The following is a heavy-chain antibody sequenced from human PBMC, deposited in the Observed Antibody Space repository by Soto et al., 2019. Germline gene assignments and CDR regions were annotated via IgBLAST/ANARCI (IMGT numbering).Heavy chain of an antibody. CDR3: ARRGNSGYDYFDY. V-gene: IGHV3-33*01. D-gene: IGHD5-12*01. Sequence: AGSLTLSCPASGSTFSSFGMPCVRPAPSKGLEWVAVIWYDGSNKYYADSVKGRFTISRDNSKNTLYLQMNSLRAEDTAVYYCARRGNSGYDYFDYWGQGTLVTVSS. J-gene: IGHJ4*02. CDR2: IWYDGSNK. CDR1: GSTFSSFG.